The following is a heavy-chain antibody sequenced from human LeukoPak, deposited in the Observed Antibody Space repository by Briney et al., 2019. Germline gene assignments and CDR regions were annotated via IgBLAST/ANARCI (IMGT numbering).Heavy chain of an antibody. J-gene: IGHJ4*02. CDR1: GYTFTNFG. V-gene: IGHV1-2*02. CDR3: ARDRFRYSSSWYYFDY. CDR2: INPNSGGT. Sequence: ASVRVSCKTSGYTFTNFGINWVRQAPGQGLEWMGWINPNSGGTNYAQKFQGRVTMTRDTSISTAYMELSRLRSDDTAVYYCARDRFRYSSSWYYFDYWGQGTLVTVSS. D-gene: IGHD6-13*01.